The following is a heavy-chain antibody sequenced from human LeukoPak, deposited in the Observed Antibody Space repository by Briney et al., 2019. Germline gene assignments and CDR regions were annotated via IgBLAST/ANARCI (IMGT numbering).Heavy chain of an antibody. V-gene: IGHV4-59*02. CDR3: ARGGQWSKFYLDN. J-gene: IGHJ4*02. D-gene: IGHD2-15*01. CDR2: IHDSGST. Sequence: SETLSLTCSVSGGSVSSYYWSWIRQSPRKGLEWIGYIHDSGSTNYNPSLKSRVTVSVDTSKNQFSLKLRSVTAADTAVYYCARGGQWSKFYLDNWGQGTLVTVSS. CDR1: GGSVSSYY.